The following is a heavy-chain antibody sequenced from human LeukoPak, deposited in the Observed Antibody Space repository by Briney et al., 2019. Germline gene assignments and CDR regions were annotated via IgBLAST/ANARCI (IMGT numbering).Heavy chain of an antibody. J-gene: IGHJ4*02. Sequence: SVKVSCKASGGTFSSYAICWVRQAPGQGLEWIGGIIPIFGTANYAQKFQGRVTIAADESTSTAYMELSSLRSEDTAVYYCARVVDDRQQLVIDYWGQGTLVTVSS. CDR3: ARVVDDRQQLVIDY. V-gene: IGHV1-69*13. CDR2: IIPIFGTA. CDR1: GGTFSSYA. D-gene: IGHD6-13*01.